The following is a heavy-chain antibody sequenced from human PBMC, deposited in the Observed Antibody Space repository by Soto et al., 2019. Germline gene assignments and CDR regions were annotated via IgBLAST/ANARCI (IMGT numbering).Heavy chain of an antibody. CDR2: ISSSGSTM. CDR1: GFTFSDYY. V-gene: IGHV3-11*01. J-gene: IGHJ6*02. CDR3: ARSRRYYDILTGYYYYGMDV. D-gene: IGHD3-9*01. Sequence: GGSLRLSCAASGFTFSDYYMSWIRQAPGKGLEWVSYISSSGSTMYYADSVKGRFTISRDNAKNSLYLQMNSLRAEDTAVYYCARSRRYYDILTGYYYYGMDVWGQGTTVTVSS.